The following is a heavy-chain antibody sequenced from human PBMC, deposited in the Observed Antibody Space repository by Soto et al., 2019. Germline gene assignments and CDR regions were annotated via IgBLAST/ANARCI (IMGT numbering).Heavy chain of an antibody. CDR2: IYSGGST. CDR3: ASTGGSSWPVDAFDI. CDR1: GFTFSRVS. V-gene: IGHV3-53*01. D-gene: IGHD6-13*01. Sequence: PGGSLRLSCEASGFTFSRVSMNWVRQVPGKGLEWVSVIYSGGSTYYADSVKGRFTISRDNSKNTLYLQMNSLRAEDTAVYYCASTGGSSWPVDAFDIWGQGTMVTVSS. J-gene: IGHJ3*02.